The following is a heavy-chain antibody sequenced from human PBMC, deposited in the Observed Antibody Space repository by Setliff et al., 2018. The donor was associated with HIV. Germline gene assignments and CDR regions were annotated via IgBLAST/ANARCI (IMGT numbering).Heavy chain of an antibody. D-gene: IGHD6-6*01. Sequence: SETLSLTCAVYGGPFNVHKWNWVRQPPGKGLEWVGDISHTGTTNYNPSLESRLTISVDASRKKISLNIRSVTAADTAVYFCARGQFVSPGPPTHYMDVWGKGTSVTVS. J-gene: IGHJ6*03. CDR3: ARGQFVSPGPPTHYMDV. V-gene: IGHV4-34*01. CDR1: GGPFNVHK. CDR2: ISHTGTT.